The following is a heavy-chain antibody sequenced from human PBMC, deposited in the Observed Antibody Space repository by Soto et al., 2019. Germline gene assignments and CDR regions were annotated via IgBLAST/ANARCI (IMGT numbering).Heavy chain of an antibody. CDR3: ARVSGSYYYGMDV. V-gene: IGHV4-4*02. CDR1: GGSISSSSYW. CDR2: IYHSGST. J-gene: IGHJ6*02. Sequence: SETLSLTCTVSGGSISSSSYWWSWVRQPPGKGLEWIGEIYHSGSTNYNTSLKSRVTISVDKSKNQFSLKVTSVTAADTAVYYCARVSGSYYYGMDVWGQGTTVTVSS.